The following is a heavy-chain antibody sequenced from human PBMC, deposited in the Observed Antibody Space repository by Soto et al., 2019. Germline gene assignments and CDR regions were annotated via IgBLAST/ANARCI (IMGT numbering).Heavy chain of an antibody. J-gene: IGHJ6*02. CDR1: GGSFSGYY. D-gene: IGHD6-13*01. V-gene: IGHV4-34*01. Sequence: SETLSLTCAVYGGSFSGYYWSWIRQPPGKGLEWIGEINHSGSTNYNPSLKSRVTISVDTSKNQFSLKLSSVTAADTAVYYCARGVEEAGLYYYYGMDVWGQGTTVTVSS. CDR2: INHSGST. CDR3: ARGVEEAGLYYYYGMDV.